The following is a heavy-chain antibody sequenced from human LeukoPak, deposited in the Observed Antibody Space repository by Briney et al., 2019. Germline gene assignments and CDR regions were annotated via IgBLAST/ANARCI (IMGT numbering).Heavy chain of an antibody. D-gene: IGHD4-17*01. CDR3: ARDKVTVTGNWFDS. Sequence: SQTLSLTCTVSGGSFTSGGYYWSWIRQPPGKGLEWMGYIYYTGSTHYNPSLKSRISMSVDTSKRQFSLNLMSVTGADTAIYYCARDKVTVTGNWFDSWGQGTLVAVSS. V-gene: IGHV4-31*03. CDR2: IYYTGST. CDR1: GGSFTSGGYY. J-gene: IGHJ5*01.